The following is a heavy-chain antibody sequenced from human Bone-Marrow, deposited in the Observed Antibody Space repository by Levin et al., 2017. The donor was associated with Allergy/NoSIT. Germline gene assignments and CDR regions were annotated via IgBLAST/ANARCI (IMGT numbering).Heavy chain of an antibody. Sequence: SGGSLRLSCVVSGINFSRYWMTWVRQAPGKGLEWVANIKNDGSETYYVDSVRGRFTISRDNAKNSLYLQMNSLRAEDTAVYYCARGGSDSSWYWVDWGQGTLVIVSP. V-gene: IGHV3-7*03. J-gene: IGHJ4*02. CDR3: ARGGSDSSWYWVD. CDR1: GINFSRYW. CDR2: IKNDGSET. D-gene: IGHD6-13*01.